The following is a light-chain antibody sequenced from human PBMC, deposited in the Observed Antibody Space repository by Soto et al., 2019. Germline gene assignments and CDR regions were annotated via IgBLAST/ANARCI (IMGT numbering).Light chain of an antibody. CDR1: SSNIGAGYD. Sequence: QSVLTQPPSVSGAPGQRVTISCTGSSSNIGAGYDVHWYQQRPGTAPKLLIFGNINRPSGVPDRFSGSKSGTSASLAITGLQAEDEGAYYCQSDDSTMSARYVCGNGTRSP. CDR2: GNI. V-gene: IGLV1-40*01. CDR3: QSDDSTMSARYV. J-gene: IGLJ1*01.